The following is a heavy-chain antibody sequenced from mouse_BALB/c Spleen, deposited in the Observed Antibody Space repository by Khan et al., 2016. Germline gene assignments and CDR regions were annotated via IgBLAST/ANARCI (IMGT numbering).Heavy chain of an antibody. CDR3: GGYYGHIFEE. Sequence: EVVLVESGPSLVKPSQTLSLTCSFPGDSISSGYWNWIRNFPGNKLEYMGYISYSGSTYYNPSLNRRISLTRDPSKRQYYLHLNSVTTEDTARYYCGGYYGHIFEEWGQGTSLTVS. D-gene: IGHD1-1*02. CDR1: GDSISSGY. CDR2: ISYSGST. V-gene: IGHV3-8*02. J-gene: IGHJ2*03.